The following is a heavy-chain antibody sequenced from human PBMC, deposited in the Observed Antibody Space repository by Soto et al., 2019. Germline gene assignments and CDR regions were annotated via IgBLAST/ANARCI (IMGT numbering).Heavy chain of an antibody. CDR1: GASINCGGYY. CDR2: IYFSGST. CDR3: ASGDAWEALLAH. D-gene: IGHD4-17*01. J-gene: IGHJ4*02. V-gene: IGHV4-31*03. Sequence: SETLSLTCTVSGASINCGGYYWSWIRQLPGKGLEWIGYIYFSGSTYYNPSLESRVTISLDTSQNQFSLKLSSVTAADTAMYFCASGDAWEALLAHWGQGILVTVSS.